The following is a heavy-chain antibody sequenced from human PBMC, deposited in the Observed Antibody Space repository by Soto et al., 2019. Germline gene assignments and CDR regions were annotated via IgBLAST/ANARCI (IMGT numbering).Heavy chain of an antibody. CDR1: GYTFSNYA. Sequence: ASVKVSCKTSGYTFSNYAISWVRQAPGQGLEWMGWISPYNGNANYTEKFQGRVSMTTDTSTTTAYMELTSLTSDDTAIYYCAREISLIMAAPDYWGQGTLVTVSS. J-gene: IGHJ4*02. V-gene: IGHV1-18*04. CDR2: ISPYNGNA. CDR3: AREISLIMAAPDY. D-gene: IGHD2-8*01.